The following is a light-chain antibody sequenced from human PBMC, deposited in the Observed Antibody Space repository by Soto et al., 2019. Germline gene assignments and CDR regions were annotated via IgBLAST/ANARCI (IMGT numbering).Light chain of an antibody. CDR2: GAS. CDR1: RDISNY. CDR3: QKYDTAPLT. Sequence: DIQVTQSPCSLSASLGDRVSITCRASRDISNYLAWYQQKPGQVPRLLISGASTLHSGVPSRFSGSGSGTDFTLTITSLQPEDIATYFCQKYDTAPLTFGGGTKVEI. J-gene: IGKJ4*01. V-gene: IGKV1-27*01.